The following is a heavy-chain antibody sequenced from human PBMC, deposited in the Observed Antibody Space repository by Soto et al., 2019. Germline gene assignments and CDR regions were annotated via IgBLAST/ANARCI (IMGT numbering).Heavy chain of an antibody. CDR3: AKDGEQVRPAAILGDCFDI. D-gene: IGHD2-2*01. J-gene: IGHJ3*02. CDR2: ISWNSASI. V-gene: IGHV3-9*01. Sequence: EGQLVESGGGLVHPGRSLRLSCVASGFPFDHYAMHWVRQAPGRGLEWVSGISWNSASIDYADSVKGRFSISRDNALNPLHPQMNSLRPEDTAFYYCAKDGEQVRPAAILGDCFDIWGQGTLVTVSA. CDR1: GFPFDHYA.